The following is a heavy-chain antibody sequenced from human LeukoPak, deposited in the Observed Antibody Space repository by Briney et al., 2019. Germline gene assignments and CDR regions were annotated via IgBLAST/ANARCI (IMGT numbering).Heavy chain of an antibody. CDR2: IVVGSGNT. D-gene: IGHD5-18*01. V-gene: IGHV1-58*02. CDR3: AADRVDTPPRTVYYYHYGMDV. Sequence: GTSVKVSCKASGFTFTSSAMQWVRQARGQRLEWIGWIVVGSGNTNYAQKFQERVTITRDMSTSTAYMELSSLRSDDPAVYYCAADRVDTPPRTVYYYHYGMDVWGQGTTVTVSS. J-gene: IGHJ6*02. CDR1: GFTFTSSA.